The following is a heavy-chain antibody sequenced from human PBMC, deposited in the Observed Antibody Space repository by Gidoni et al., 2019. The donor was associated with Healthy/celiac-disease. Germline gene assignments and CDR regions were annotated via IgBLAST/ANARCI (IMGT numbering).Heavy chain of an antibody. J-gene: IGHJ5*02. CDR3: ARDQRYDFWSGSLEDWFDP. CDR1: GGPFICYY. V-gene: IGHV4-34*01. CDR2: NNHSGST. Sequence: QVQLQQWGAGLLNPSETLSLTCAVYGGPFICYYWSWIRQPPGKGLEWIGENNHSGSTNYNPSLKSRVTISVDTSKNQFSLKLSSVTAADTAVYYCARDQRYDFWSGSLEDWFDPWGQGTLVTVSS. D-gene: IGHD3-3*01.